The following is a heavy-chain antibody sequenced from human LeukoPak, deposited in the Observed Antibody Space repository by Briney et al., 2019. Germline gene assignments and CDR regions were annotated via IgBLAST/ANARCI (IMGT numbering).Heavy chain of an antibody. CDR2: ISSSGSTI. D-gene: IGHD5-12*01. CDR3: ARDGYDWEDRYFDY. J-gene: IGHJ4*02. Sequence: GGSLRLSCAASGFTFSSYEMNWVRQAPGKGLEWVSYISSSGSTIYYADSVKGRFTISRDNAKNSLYLQMNSLRAEDTAVYYCARDGYDWEDRYFDYWGQGTLVTVSS. CDR1: GFTFSSYE. V-gene: IGHV3-48*03.